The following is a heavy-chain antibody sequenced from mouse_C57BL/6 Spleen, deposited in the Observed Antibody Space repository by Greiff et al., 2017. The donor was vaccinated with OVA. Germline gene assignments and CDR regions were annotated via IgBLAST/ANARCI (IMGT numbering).Heavy chain of an antibody. CDR2: ISSGSSAI. Sequence: EVKLVESGGGLVKPGGSLKLSCAASGFTFSDYGMHWVRQAPEKGLEWVAYISSGSSAIYYADTVKGRFTMSRDNAKNTLFLQMTSLRSEDTAESYCARSDDSNYYFGCWGNGTTLTVSS. V-gene: IGHV5-17*01. J-gene: IGHJ2*01. CDR1: GFTFSDYG. D-gene: IGHD2-5*01. CDR3: ARSDDSNYYFGC.